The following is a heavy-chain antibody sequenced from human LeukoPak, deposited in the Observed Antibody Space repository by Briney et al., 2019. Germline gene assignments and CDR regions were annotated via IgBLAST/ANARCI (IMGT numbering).Heavy chain of an antibody. CDR1: GFTFSNYA. J-gene: IGHJ1*01. V-gene: IGHV3-23*01. CDR3: AKDISGLPEYFQH. D-gene: IGHD3-10*01. Sequence: GGSLRLSCAASGFTFSNYAMSWVRQAPGKGLEWVSGISASGGRTYYADSVKGRFTISRDNSKNSLYLQMNSLRAEDTAVYYCAKDISGLPEYFQHWGQGTLVTVSS. CDR2: ISASGGRT.